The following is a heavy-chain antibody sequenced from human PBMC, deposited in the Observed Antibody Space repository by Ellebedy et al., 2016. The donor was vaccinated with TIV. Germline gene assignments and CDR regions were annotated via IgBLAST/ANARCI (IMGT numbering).Heavy chain of an antibody. V-gene: IGHV3-23*01. CDR2: ISGSGGST. D-gene: IGHD3-10*01. J-gene: IGHJ4*02. CDR1: GFTFSTYA. CDR3: ASRGVAVQGADY. Sequence: GESLKIPCAASGFTFSTYAMSWVRQAPGKGLASVSEISGSGGSTYYADSVRGRFTISRDNAKNSVFLQMNSLRAEDTAVYYCASRGVAVQGADYWGQGTLVTVSS.